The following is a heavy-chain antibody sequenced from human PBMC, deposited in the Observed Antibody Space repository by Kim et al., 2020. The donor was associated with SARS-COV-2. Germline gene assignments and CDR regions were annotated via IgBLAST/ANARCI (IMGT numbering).Heavy chain of an antibody. Sequence: GGSLRLSCAASGFTFSSYAMHWVRQAPGKGLEWVAVISYDGSNKYYADSVKGRFTISRDNSKNTLYLQMNSLRAEDTAVYYCARDRTSHGEYFDYWGQGT. CDR1: GFTFSSYA. V-gene: IGHV3-30*04. CDR3: ARDRTSHGEYFDY. J-gene: IGHJ4*02. D-gene: IGHD2-2*01. CDR2: ISYDGSNK.